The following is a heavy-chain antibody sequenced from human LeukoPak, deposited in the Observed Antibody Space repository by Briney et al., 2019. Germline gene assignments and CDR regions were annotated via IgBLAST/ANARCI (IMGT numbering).Heavy chain of an antibody. J-gene: IGHJ6*02. V-gene: IGHV3-11*01. Sequence: GSLRLSCAASGFTFSDYYMGWIRQAPGKGLEWVSYISSSGSTIYYADSVKGRFTISRDNAKNSLYLQMNSLRAEDTAVYYCARDIITIFGVAAYYYGMDVWGQGTTVTVSS. CDR1: GFTFSDYY. CDR2: ISSSGSTI. D-gene: IGHD3-3*01. CDR3: ARDIITIFGVAAYYYGMDV.